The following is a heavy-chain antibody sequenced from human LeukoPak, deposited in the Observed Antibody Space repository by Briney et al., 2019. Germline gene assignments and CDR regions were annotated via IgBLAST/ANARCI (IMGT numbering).Heavy chain of an antibody. D-gene: IGHD2-2*01. CDR1: GYTFTGYY. CDR2: ISPNSGGT. V-gene: IGHV1-2*06. CDR3: ARVGYCSSTSCYPPNV. J-gene: IGHJ6*04. Sequence: AASVKVSCMASGYTFTGYYMHWVRQAPGQGLEWMGRISPNSGGTNYAQKFQGRVTMTRDTSISTAYMELSRLRSDDTAVYYCARVGYCSSTSCYPPNVWGKGTTVTVSS.